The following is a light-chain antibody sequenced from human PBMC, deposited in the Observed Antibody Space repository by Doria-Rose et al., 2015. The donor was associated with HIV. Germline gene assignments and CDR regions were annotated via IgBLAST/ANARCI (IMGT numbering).Light chain of an antibody. V-gene: IGKV3-15*01. J-gene: IGKJ2*01. CDR3: QQYSQWPPYT. Sequence: LTQPPATLSVSPGERATLSCRASQGIGSDLAWYQQKPGQAPRLLIYRASIRATGIPPRFTGGGSGTEFTHTISSLQSEDFAVYFCQQYSQWPPYTFGQGTKLEVK. CDR2: RAS. CDR1: QGIGSD.